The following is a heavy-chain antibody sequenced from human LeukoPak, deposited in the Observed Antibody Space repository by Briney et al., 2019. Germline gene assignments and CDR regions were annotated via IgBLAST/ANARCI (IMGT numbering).Heavy chain of an antibody. Sequence: GASVKVSCKASGYTFTSYDINWVRQATGQGLEWMGWMNPNSGNTGYAQKFQGRVTITRNTSISTPYMELSSLRSEDTAVYYCARGRRWLQLLFDYWGQGTLVTVSS. V-gene: IGHV1-8*03. CDR3: ARGRRWLQLLFDY. J-gene: IGHJ4*02. CDR2: MNPNSGNT. D-gene: IGHD5-24*01. CDR1: GYTFTSYD.